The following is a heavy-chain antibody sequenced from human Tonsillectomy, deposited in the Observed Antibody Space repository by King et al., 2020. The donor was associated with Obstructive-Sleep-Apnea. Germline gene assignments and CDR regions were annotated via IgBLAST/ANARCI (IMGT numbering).Heavy chain of an antibody. Sequence: VQLVESGGGLIEPGVSLRLSCAASGFRFNNAWMSWVRQAPGKGLEWVGRIKSNTDGETRDYAAPVKGRITISRDDSKNTLYLQMNSLKTEDTAVYYCTTAPQLISDSGSDAGNDYWGQGTLVTVSS. D-gene: IGHD1-26*01. J-gene: IGHJ4*02. CDR1: GFRFNNAW. CDR2: IKSNTDGETR. V-gene: IGHV3-15*01. CDR3: TTAPQLISDSGSDAGNDY.